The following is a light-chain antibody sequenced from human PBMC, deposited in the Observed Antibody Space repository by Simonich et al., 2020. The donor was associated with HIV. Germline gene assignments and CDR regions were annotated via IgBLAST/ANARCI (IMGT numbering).Light chain of an antibody. J-gene: IGKJ4*01. CDR2: AAY. CDR1: QGIRNS. CDR3: QQYYSSLIT. Sequence: DIQKTQSPSSLSASVGDRVTITCRASQGIRNSLAWYQQRPGKAPKLLINAAYRLESGVPSRFSGSGSGTEYTLTISSLQPEDFATYYCQQYYSSLITFGGGTKVEIK. V-gene: IGKV1-NL1*01.